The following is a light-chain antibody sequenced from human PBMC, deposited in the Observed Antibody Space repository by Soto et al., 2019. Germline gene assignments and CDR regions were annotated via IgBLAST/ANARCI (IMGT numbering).Light chain of an antibody. V-gene: IGLV2-14*01. J-gene: IGLJ1*01. Sequence: QSVLTQPASVSGSPGQSITISCTGTSSDVGGYNYVSWYQQHPGKAPKFIIYDVSNRPSGVSNRFSGSKSGNTASLTISGLQPEDEADYYCSSYTNTNTRQIVFGAGTKLTVL. CDR2: DVS. CDR1: SSDVGGYNY. CDR3: SSYTNTNTRQIV.